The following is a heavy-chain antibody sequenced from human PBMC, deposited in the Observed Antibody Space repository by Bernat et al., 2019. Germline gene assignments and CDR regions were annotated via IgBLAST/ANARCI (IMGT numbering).Heavy chain of an antibody. CDR1: GFSLSTSGVG. J-gene: IGHJ1*01. D-gene: IGHD2-21*01. CDR3: AHLCGGDCSGAEYFQH. Sequence: QITLKESGPTLVKPTQTLTLTCTFSGFSLSTSGVGVGWIRQPPGKALEWLALIYWDDDKRYSPSLKSRLTITKDTSKNQVVLTMTNMDPVDTATYYCAHLCGGDCSGAEYFQHWGQGTLVTVSS. CDR2: IYWDDDK. V-gene: IGHV2-5*02.